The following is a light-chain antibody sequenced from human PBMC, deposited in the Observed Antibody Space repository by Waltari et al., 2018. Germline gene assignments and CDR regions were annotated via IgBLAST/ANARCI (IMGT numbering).Light chain of an antibody. J-gene: IGKJ1*01. CDR1: PGISNF. CDR3: QQLNSYQWT. CDR2: AAS. Sequence: IQLTPSPSSLSASVGDRVTITCRASPGISNFLAWYQQKPGKAPKLLIYAASTLQSGVPSRFSGSGSGTDFTLTISSLQPEDFATYYCQQLNSYQWTFGQGTKVDIK. V-gene: IGKV1-9*01.